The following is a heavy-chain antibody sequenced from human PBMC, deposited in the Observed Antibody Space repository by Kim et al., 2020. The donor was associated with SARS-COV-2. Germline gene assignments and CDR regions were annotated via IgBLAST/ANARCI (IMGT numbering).Heavy chain of an antibody. CDR1: GGSISSYY. V-gene: IGHV4-59*01. CDR3: ARVGSYDYVWGSYRYFAFDI. D-gene: IGHD3-16*02. CDR2: IYYSGST. Sequence: SETLSLTCTVSGGSISSYYWSWIRQPPGKGLEWIGYIYYSGSTNYNPSLKSRVTISVDTSKNQFSLKLSSVTAADTAVYYCARVGSYDYVWGSYRYFAFDIWGQGTMVTVSS. J-gene: IGHJ3*02.